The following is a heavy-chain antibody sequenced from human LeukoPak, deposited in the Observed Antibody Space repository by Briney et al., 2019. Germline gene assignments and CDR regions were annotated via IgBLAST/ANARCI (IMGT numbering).Heavy chain of an antibody. CDR3: ARAIRRLYYYYYMDV. CDR2: INHSVST. D-gene: IGHD2-2*01. CDR1: GGSFSGYY. J-gene: IGHJ6*03. Sequence: SETLSLTCAVSGGSFSGYYSSWIRQPPGKGLEWIGEINHSVSTNYNPSLKSRVTISVDTSKNQFSLKLTSVTAADTAVYYCARAIRRLYYYYYMDVWGKGTTVTVSS. V-gene: IGHV4-34*01.